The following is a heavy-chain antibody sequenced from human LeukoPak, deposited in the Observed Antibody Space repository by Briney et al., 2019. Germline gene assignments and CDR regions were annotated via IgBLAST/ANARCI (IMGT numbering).Heavy chain of an antibody. CDR3: AKASWVSSDDAVW. V-gene: IGHV3-23*01. CDR2: LRGNGET. Sequence: GGSLRLSCAASGFTFSSYAMSWVRQAPARGLEWVASLRGNGETSYADSVKGRCTLTRDVSRNTVYLQLNNLSVEDTAVYYCAKASWVSSDDAVWWGQGTLVTVSS. CDR1: GFTFSSYA. J-gene: IGHJ4*02. D-gene: IGHD3-3*01.